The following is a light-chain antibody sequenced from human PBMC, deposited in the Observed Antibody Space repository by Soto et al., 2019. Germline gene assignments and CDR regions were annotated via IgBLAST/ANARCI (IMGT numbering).Light chain of an antibody. J-gene: IGKJ1*01. Sequence: DMQMTQFPSTMSASVGGRFTITCRASQSIRSYSNCYQQPPGKAPKLLIYAASSLQSGVPSSFSGSGSGTEFTLTISSMTPDDFATYYCQQYNNFWTFGHGTKVDI. CDR1: QSIRSY. CDR3: QQYNNFWT. V-gene: IGKV1-5*01. CDR2: AAS.